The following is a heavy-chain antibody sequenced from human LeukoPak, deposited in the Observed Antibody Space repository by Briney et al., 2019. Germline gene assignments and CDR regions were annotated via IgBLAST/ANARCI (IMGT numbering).Heavy chain of an antibody. CDR1: GGSISSSSYY. CDR3: ARVYGSGSYRD. V-gene: IGHV4-39*07. J-gene: IGHJ4*02. D-gene: IGHD3-10*01. CDR2: IYYSGTT. Sequence: SETLSLTCTVSGGSISSSSYYWGWIRQPPGKGLEWIGTIYYSGTTSYNPSLKSRVTISVDTSKNQFFLKLSSVTAADTAVYHCARVYGSGSYRDWGQGTLVTASS.